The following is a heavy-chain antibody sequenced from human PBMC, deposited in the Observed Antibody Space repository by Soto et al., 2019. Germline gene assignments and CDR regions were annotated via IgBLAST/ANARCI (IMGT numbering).Heavy chain of an antibody. CDR2: IYWDDDE. CDR1: GFSLSTSGVG. D-gene: IGHD2-15*01. V-gene: IGHV2-5*02. CDR3: AHGVGGGTSAYFPH. J-gene: IGHJ1*01. Sequence: QITLKESGPTLVKPTQTLTLTCTFSGFSLSTSGVGVGWIRQPPGKALEWLAVIYWDDDERYSPSLKSSLTITKXTXXNHVVLTMTNMDTVDTATYDCAHGVGGGTSAYFPHWGQGTLVTVSS.